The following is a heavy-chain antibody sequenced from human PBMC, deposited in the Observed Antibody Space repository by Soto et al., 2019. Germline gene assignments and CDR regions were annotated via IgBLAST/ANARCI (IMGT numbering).Heavy chain of an antibody. Sequence: GESLKISCNGSGYSFTSYWISWVRQMPGKGLEWMGRIDPSDSYTNYSPSFQGHVTISADKSISTAYLQWSSLKASDTAMYYCARLPRYCSSTSCSGYYYYGMDVWGQGTTVTVSS. CDR3: ARLPRYCSSTSCSGYYYYGMDV. V-gene: IGHV5-10-1*01. CDR2: IDPSDSYT. CDR1: GYSFTSYW. J-gene: IGHJ6*02. D-gene: IGHD2-2*01.